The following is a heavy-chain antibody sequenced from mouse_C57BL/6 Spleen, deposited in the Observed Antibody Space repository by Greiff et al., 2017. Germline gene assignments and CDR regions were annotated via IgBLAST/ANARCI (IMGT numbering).Heavy chain of an antibody. CDR1: GFTFTDYY. Sequence: EVKLEESGGGLVQPGGSLSLSCAASGFTFTDYYMSWVRQPPGKALEWLGFIRNKANGYTTEYSASVKGRFTISRDNSRSILYLQMNALRAEDSATYYGARYNDYDVDYAMDYWGQGTSVTVSS. CDR3: ARYNDYDVDYAMDY. J-gene: IGHJ4*01. V-gene: IGHV7-3*01. D-gene: IGHD2-4*01. CDR2: IRNKANGYTT.